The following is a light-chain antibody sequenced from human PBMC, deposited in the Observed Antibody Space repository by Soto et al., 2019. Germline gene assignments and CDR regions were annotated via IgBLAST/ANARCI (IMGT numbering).Light chain of an antibody. Sequence: QSALTQPPSASGSPGQSVTISCTGTSSDVGGYNYVFWYQHHPGKAPKLIIYEVSKRPSGVPDRFSGSKSGNTASLTVSGLQAEDEADYYCSSYAGSNNLGVFGTGTKLTVL. CDR1: SSDVGGYNY. J-gene: IGLJ1*01. V-gene: IGLV2-8*01. CDR3: SSYAGSNNLGV. CDR2: EVS.